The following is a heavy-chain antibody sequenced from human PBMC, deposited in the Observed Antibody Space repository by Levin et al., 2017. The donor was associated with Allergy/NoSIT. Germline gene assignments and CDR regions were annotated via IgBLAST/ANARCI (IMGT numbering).Heavy chain of an antibody. CDR1: GFTFSGFW. J-gene: IGHJ4*02. CDR2: INSDGSDT. D-gene: IGHD2-2*01. V-gene: IGHV3-74*01. Sequence: LAGGSLRLSCAASGFTFSGFWMHWVRQVPGKGLVWVSHINSDGSDTNYADSVKGRFTFSRDNAKNTLYLQMNSLRVEDTALYYCARGSCSSTSCLDSWGQGTLVTVSS. CDR3: ARGSCSSTSCLDS.